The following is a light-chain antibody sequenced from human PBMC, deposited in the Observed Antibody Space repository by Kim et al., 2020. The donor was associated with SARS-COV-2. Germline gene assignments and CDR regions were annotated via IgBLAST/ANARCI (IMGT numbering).Light chain of an antibody. CDR1: SSNIGTGYG. V-gene: IGLV1-40*01. CDR2: DNT. Sequence: RGVISCTGGSSNIGTGYGVHWYQQFHGTAPKLVICDNTNRPSGVPDRISGSKSGTSASLAITGLQTEDEADYYCQSYDSSLRGVVFGGGTRLTVL. J-gene: IGLJ3*02. CDR3: QSYDSSLRGVV.